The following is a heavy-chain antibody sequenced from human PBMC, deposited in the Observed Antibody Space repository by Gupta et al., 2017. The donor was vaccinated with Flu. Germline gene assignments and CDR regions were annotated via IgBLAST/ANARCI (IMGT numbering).Heavy chain of an antibody. CDR3: TTSLLWFGDLPLTGDY. J-gene: IGHJ4*02. V-gene: IGHV3-21*01. CDR1: TFRSYG. Sequence: TFRSYGMNWVRQAPGKGLEWVSSISSSSTYIYYADSVKGRFTISRDNAKNSLYLQMNSLRAEDTAIYYCTTSLLWFGDLPLTGDYWGQGTLVTVSS. D-gene: IGHD3-10*01. CDR2: ISSSSTYI.